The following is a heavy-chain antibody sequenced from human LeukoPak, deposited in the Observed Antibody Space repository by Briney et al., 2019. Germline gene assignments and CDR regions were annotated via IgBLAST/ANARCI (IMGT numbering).Heavy chain of an antibody. CDR1: GYSFTDYY. CDR2: INPNSGAT. J-gene: IGHJ3*02. CDR3: ARPKPPPCSSGDCNAVDI. Sequence: ASVKVSCKASGYSFTDYYMHWVRQAPGQGLEWMGWINPNSGATIYAQKFQGRVTLTRDTSISTAYMELNRLRSDDTAVYYCARPKPPPCSSGDCNAVDIWGHGTMVTVSS. D-gene: IGHD2-21*02. V-gene: IGHV1-2*02.